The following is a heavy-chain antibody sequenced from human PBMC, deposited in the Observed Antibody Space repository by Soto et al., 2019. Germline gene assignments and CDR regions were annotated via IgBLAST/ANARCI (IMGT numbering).Heavy chain of an antibody. V-gene: IGHV3-33*01. CDR1: RFTFSSYV. CDR3: ARDFRSGGDFWSGYSNWFDP. D-gene: IGHD3-3*01. Sequence: LRLSCAASRFTFSSYVMHWVRQAPGKGLEWVAVIWYDGSNKYYADSVKGRFTISRDNSKNTLYLQMNSLRAEDTAVYYCARDFRSGGDFWSGYSNWFDPWGQGTLVTVSS. J-gene: IGHJ5*02. CDR2: IWYDGSNK.